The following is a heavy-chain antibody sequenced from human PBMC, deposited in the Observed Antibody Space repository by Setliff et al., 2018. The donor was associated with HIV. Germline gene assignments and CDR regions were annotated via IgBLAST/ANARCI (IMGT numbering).Heavy chain of an antibody. CDR2: IYTNGYT. Sequence: SETLSRTCSVSGGAISSGSYYWTWIRQPAGKGPEWIGHIYTNGYTNSNPSLKSRFTISVDTSKNQFSLRLTSVAAADTAVYYCARAPPGIQNDAFDVWGQGTMVTVSS. CDR1: GGAISSGSYY. V-gene: IGHV4-61*09. CDR3: ARAPPGIQNDAFDV. J-gene: IGHJ3*01.